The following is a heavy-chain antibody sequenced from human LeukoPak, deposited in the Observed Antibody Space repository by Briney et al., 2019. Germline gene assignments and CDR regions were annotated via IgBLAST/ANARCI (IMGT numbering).Heavy chain of an antibody. CDR1: GYTLTELS. J-gene: IGHJ4*02. V-gene: IGHV1-24*01. Sequence: GASVKVSCKVSGYTLTELSMHWVRQAPGKGLEWMGGFDPEDGETIYAQKFHGRVTMTEDTSTDTAYMELSSLRSEDTAVYYCAIVPRFLEWLSYFDYWGQGTLVTVSS. CDR2: FDPEDGET. CDR3: AIVPRFLEWLSYFDY. D-gene: IGHD3-3*01.